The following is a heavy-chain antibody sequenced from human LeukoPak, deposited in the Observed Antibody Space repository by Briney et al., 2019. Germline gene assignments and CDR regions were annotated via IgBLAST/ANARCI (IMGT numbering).Heavy chain of an antibody. V-gene: IGHV4-30-2*06. CDR3: AREHIVVVTAICWFDP. D-gene: IGHD2-21*02. Sequence: PSQTLSLTCSVSGGSISSGPYFWSWIRQSPGQGLEWIGYIWPSGSTNYNPSLKSRVTISVDKSKNQFSLKLSSVTAADTAVYYCAREHIVVVTAICWFDPWGQGTLVTVSS. CDR1: GGSISSGPYF. J-gene: IGHJ5*02. CDR2: IWPSGST.